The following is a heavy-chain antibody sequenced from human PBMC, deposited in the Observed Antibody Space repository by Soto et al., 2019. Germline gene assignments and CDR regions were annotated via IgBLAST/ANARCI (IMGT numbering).Heavy chain of an antibody. CDR1: GGSVSSGSYY. D-gene: IGHD6-13*01. Sequence: SETLSLTCTVSGGSVSSGSYYWSWIRQPPGKGLEWIGYIYYSGSTNYNPSLKSRVTISVDTSKNQFSLKLSSVTAADTAGYYCARERTDSSSWPPQALAFDPWGQGTLVTVSS. CDR3: ARERTDSSSWPPQALAFDP. J-gene: IGHJ5*02. V-gene: IGHV4-61*01. CDR2: IYYSGST.